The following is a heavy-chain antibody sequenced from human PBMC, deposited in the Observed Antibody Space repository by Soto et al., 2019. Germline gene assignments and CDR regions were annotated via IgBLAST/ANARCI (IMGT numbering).Heavy chain of an antibody. D-gene: IGHD5-12*01. CDR3: ARLARGYSGYMILLYYFDY. Sequence: QLQLQESGPGLVKPSETLSLTCTVSGGSISSSSYYWGWIRQPPGKGLEWIGSIYYSGSTYYNPSLKSRVTISVDTSKNQFSLKLSSVTAADTAVYYCARLARGYSGYMILLYYFDYWGQGTLVTVSS. CDR2: IYYSGST. V-gene: IGHV4-39*01. J-gene: IGHJ4*02. CDR1: GGSISSSSYY.